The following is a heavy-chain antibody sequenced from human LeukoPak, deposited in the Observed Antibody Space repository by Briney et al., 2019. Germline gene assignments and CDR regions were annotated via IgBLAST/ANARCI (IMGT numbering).Heavy chain of an antibody. D-gene: IGHD3-22*01. J-gene: IGHJ4*02. Sequence: SVKVSCKASGGTFSSYAISWVRQAPGQGLEWMGGIIPIFGTANYAQKFQGRVTITADESTSTAYMELSSLRSEDTAVYYCARSSYYYDSSGYVASTSFDYWGQGTLVTVSS. CDR1: GGTFSSYA. CDR2: IIPIFGTA. V-gene: IGHV1-69*13. CDR3: ARSSYYYDSSGYVASTSFDY.